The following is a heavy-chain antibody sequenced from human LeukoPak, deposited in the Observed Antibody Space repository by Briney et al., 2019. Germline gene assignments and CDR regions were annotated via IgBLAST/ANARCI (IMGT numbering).Heavy chain of an antibody. D-gene: IGHD1-26*01. CDR1: GFTVSNIY. CDR2: IFSGGAT. CDR3: AREREAARSAFDI. J-gene: IGHJ3*02. Sequence: GGSLRLSCATSGFTVSNIYMSWVRQAPGKGLEWVSVIFSGGATYYADSVKGRFTMSRDNSKKMLYLQMNSLKVEDTAVYYCAREREAARSAFDIWGQGTLVTVPS. V-gene: IGHV3-53*01.